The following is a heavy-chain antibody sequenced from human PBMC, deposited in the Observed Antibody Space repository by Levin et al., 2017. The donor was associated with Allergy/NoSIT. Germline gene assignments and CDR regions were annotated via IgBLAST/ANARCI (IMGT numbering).Heavy chain of an antibody. Sequence: ASVKVSCKASGYTFTSYYIHWVRQAPGQGLEWVGIFIPGDGSASYAQKFQGRVTMTGDTSTSTVYMELSSLRSEDTAVFYCARSFNGDYYNFFHHWGQGTLVTVSS. CDR3: ARSFNGDYYNFFHH. J-gene: IGHJ1*01. D-gene: IGHD3-22*01. CDR1: GYTFTSYY. V-gene: IGHV1-46*01. CDR2: FIPGDGSA.